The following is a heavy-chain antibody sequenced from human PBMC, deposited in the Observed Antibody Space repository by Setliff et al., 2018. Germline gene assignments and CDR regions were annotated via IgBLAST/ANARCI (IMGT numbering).Heavy chain of an antibody. J-gene: IGHJ4*02. CDR2: IYTTGST. Sequence: SETLSLICTVSGGSISSYYWSWIRQPAGKGLEWIGHIYTTGSTNYNPSLKSRVTLSVDTSKNQFSLKLTSVTAADTAIYYCARTPYYYDTAGYDFWGQGTLVTVSS. CDR3: ARTPYYYDTAGYDF. V-gene: IGHV4-4*07. D-gene: IGHD3-22*01. CDR1: GGSISSYY.